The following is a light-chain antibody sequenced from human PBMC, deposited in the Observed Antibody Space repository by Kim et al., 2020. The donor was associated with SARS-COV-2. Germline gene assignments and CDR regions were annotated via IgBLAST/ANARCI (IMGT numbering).Light chain of an antibody. Sequence: EIVLTQSPGTLSLSPGERATLSCRASQSVTSSYLAWYQQKPGQAPRLLIYGASSRATGIPDRFSGSGSGTDFTLTINRLEPEDFAVYYCQQYVRSPITFGQGTQLEIK. J-gene: IGKJ5*01. CDR1: QSVTSSY. CDR2: GAS. V-gene: IGKV3-20*01. CDR3: QQYVRSPIT.